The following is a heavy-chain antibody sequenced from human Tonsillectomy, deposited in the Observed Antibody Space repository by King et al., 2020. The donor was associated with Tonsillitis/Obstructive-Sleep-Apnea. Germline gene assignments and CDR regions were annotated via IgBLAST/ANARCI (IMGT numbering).Heavy chain of an antibody. Sequence: VQLVESGGGVVQPGRSLRLSCAASGFTFSNYAMHWVRQAPGKGLEWVAFISYDGSNKYNADSVKVRFTISRDNSKNTLYLQMNSLRAEDTAVYYCARPPPSRNGCSGGDYWGQGTLVTVSS. D-gene: IGHD6-19*01. V-gene: IGHV3-30*04. CDR3: ARPPPSRNGCSGGDY. CDR2: ISYDGSNK. CDR1: GFTFSNYA. J-gene: IGHJ4*02.